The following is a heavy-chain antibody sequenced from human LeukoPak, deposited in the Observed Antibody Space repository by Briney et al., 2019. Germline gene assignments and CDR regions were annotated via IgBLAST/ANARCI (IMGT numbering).Heavy chain of an antibody. CDR2: IYYSGST. Sequence: SETLSLTCTVSGGSISSYYWSWIRQHPGKGLEWIGYIYYSGSTYYNPSLKSRVTISVDTSKNQFSLKLSSVTAADTAVYYCARGAFGAIGSSGPSFDYWGQGTLVTVSS. V-gene: IGHV4-59*06. J-gene: IGHJ4*02. D-gene: IGHD3-22*01. CDR3: ARGAFGAIGSSGPSFDY. CDR1: GGSISSYY.